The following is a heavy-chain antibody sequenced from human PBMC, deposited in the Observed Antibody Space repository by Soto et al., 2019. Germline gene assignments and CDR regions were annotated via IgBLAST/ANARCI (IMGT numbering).Heavy chain of an antibody. CDR3: AKGQGWSYYYDS. V-gene: IGHV3-23*01. D-gene: IGHD2-15*01. CDR2: IGGSGGT. J-gene: IGHJ4*02. Sequence: EVQLLQSGGGLVQPGGSLRLSCAASGFTFSSYAMSWVRLAPGKGLEWFSSIGGSGGTDYADSVKGRFTISRDNSKNMLYLHLNSLRAEDTAMYFCAKGQGWSYYYDSWGQGTLLTVSS. CDR1: GFTFSSYA.